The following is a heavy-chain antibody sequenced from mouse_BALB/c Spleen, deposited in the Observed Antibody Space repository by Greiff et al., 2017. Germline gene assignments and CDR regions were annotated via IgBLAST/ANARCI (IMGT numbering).Heavy chain of an antibody. V-gene: IGHV1-9*01. CDR1: GYTFSSYW. CDR3: ARSPGYGSSDYFDY. D-gene: IGHD1-1*01. CDR2: ILPGSGST. J-gene: IGHJ2*01. Sequence: VQLQQSGAELMKPGASVKISCKATGYTFSSYWIEWVKQRPGHGLEWIGEILPGSGSTNYNEKFKGKATFTADTSSNTAYMQLSSLTSEDSAVYYCARSPGYGSSDYFDYWGQGTTLTVSS.